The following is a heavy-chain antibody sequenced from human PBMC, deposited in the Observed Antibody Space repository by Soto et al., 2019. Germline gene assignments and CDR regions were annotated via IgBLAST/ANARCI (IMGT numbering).Heavy chain of an antibody. Sequence: GVSLRLSCSASGFSFEDYTMHWVRQGPGKGPEWISLISWDGGITDYSDSVKGRFISSRDNSKNPLFLEMNSLTSEDAAMYFCARDSYDILTGQKRYFDFWGQGTLVTVSS. CDR1: GFSFEDYT. CDR2: ISWDGGIT. V-gene: IGHV3-43*01. CDR3: ARDSYDILTGQKRYFDF. D-gene: IGHD3-9*01. J-gene: IGHJ4*02.